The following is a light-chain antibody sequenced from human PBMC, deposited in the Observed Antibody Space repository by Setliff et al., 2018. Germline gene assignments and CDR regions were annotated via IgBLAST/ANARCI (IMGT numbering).Light chain of an antibody. Sequence: QSALTQPASVSGSPGQSITISCTGTSSDVGGYNYVSWYQHHPGKAPKLMIYEVSNRPSGVSNRFSGSKSGNTASLTISGLQAEDEADCYCSSYTSSSTPVVFGGGTK. CDR2: EVS. CDR1: SSDVGGYNY. CDR3: SSYTSSSTPVV. J-gene: IGLJ2*01. V-gene: IGLV2-14*01.